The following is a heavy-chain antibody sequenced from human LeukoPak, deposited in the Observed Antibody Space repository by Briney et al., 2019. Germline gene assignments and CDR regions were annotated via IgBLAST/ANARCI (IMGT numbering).Heavy chain of an antibody. V-gene: IGHV4-59*02. CDR2: MFYSGSA. Sequence: SETLSLTCTVSGVCVSSYYWNWIRQSPGKRLEWIGYMFYSGSAKYNPSLKSRVTISVDSSKNHFSLKLRSVTAADTAVYYCARAGGYNYHFENWGQGIPVAVSS. CDR1: GVCVSSYY. CDR3: ARAGGYNYHFEN. J-gene: IGHJ4*02. D-gene: IGHD5-12*01.